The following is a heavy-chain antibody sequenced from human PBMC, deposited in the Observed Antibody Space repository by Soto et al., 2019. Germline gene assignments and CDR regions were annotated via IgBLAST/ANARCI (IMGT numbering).Heavy chain of an antibody. D-gene: IGHD3-16*01. CDR2: MNPNSGDT. CDR3: VRGPGGTGSHFDY. V-gene: IGHV1-8*01. J-gene: IGHJ4*02. Sequence: QVQLVQSGAEVKKPGASVKVSCKASGYSFTSYDINWVRQATGQGLEWMGWMNPNSGDTGYVQKFQGRVTMTRDTSLSTASMELSSLSSEDTAVFFCVRGPGGTGSHFDYWGQGTLVTVSS. CDR1: GYSFTSYD.